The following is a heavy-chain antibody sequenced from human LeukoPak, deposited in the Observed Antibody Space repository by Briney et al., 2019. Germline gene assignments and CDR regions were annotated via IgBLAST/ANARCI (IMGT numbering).Heavy chain of an antibody. CDR1: GYTFTSYG. D-gene: IGHD3-22*01. CDR2: ISAYNGNT. V-gene: IGHV1-18*01. Sequence: ASVKVSCKASGYTFTSYGISWVRQAPGQGLEWMGWISAYNGNTNYAQKLQGRVTVTTDTSTSTAYMELRSLRSDDTAVYYCASKYYYDSSGYYPWWGQGTLVTVSS. CDR3: ASKYYYDSSGYYPW. J-gene: IGHJ4*02.